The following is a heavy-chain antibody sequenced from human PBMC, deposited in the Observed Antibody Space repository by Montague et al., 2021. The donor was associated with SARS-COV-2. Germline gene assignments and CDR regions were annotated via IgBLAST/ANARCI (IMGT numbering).Heavy chain of an antibody. CDR3: AGLGDGVVPSPILGVGPYYSYCYVDV. CDR2: IHHGGST. J-gene: IGHJ6*03. V-gene: IGHV4-34*01. Sequence: SETLSLTCAVHGGSFSTYSWNWIRQPPGKGLAWIGEIHHGGSTNYNPPLKSRVTISADTSKNQFSLQLTSVAAADTAVYYCAGLGDGVVPSPILGVGPYYSYCYVDVWGKGTTVTVSS. D-gene: IGHD3-10*01. CDR1: GGSFSTYS.